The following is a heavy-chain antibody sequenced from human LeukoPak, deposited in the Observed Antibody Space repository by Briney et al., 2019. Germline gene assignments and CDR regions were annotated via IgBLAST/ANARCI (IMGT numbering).Heavy chain of an antibody. D-gene: IGHD1-7*01. CDR1: GFPFGDYA. Sequence: PGGSLRLSCTTSGFPFGDYAMSWVRQAPGKGLGWVSLIRSKAYGGTTEYAASVKGRFTISRDDSKSIAYLQMNSLRAEDTAVYYCARGYDWNYGLWGFDPWGQGTLVTVSS. V-gene: IGHV3-49*04. CDR2: IRSKAYGGTT. J-gene: IGHJ5*02. CDR3: ARGYDWNYGLWGFDP.